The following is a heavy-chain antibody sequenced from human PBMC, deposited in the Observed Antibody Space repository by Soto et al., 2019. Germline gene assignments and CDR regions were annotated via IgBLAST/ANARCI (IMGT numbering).Heavy chain of an antibody. CDR2: IISILGIA. CDR1: GGTFSSYT. Sequence: QVQLVQSGAEVKKPGSSVKVSCKASGGTFSSYTISWVRQAPGQGLEWMGRIISILGIANYAQKFQGRVTITADKSTRTAYMELSSLRSEDTAVYYCARVGRLWFGIDKGWFDPWGQGTLVTVSS. D-gene: IGHD3-10*01. V-gene: IGHV1-69*02. J-gene: IGHJ5*02. CDR3: ARVGRLWFGIDKGWFDP.